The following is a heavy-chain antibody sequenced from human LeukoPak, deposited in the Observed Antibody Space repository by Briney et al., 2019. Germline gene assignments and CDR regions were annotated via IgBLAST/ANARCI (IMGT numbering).Heavy chain of an antibody. Sequence: ASVKVSCKASGYTFTSYDINWVRQATGQGLEWMGWMNPNSGNTGYAQKFQGRVTMTRNTSISTAYMELSSLRSEDTAVYYCARDQGYDGRGNYYPYHFDCWGQGTLVTVSS. V-gene: IGHV1-8*01. CDR1: GYTFTSYD. CDR3: ARDQGYDGRGNYYPYHFDC. CDR2: MNPNSGNT. J-gene: IGHJ4*02. D-gene: IGHD3-22*01.